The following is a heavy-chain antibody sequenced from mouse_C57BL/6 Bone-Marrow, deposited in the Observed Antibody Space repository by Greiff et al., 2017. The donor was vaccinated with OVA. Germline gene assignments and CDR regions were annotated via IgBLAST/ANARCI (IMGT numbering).Heavy chain of an antibody. CDR3: TRDKAPYAMDY. V-gene: IGHV5-9-1*02. Sequence: EVKVVESGEGLVKPGGSLKLSCAASGFTFSSYAMSWVRQTPEKRLEWVAYISSGGDYIYYADTVKGRFTISRDNARNTLYLQMSSLKSEDTAMYYCTRDKAPYAMDYWGQGTSVTVSS. CDR2: ISSGGDYI. CDR1: GFTFSSYA. J-gene: IGHJ4*01. D-gene: IGHD3-2*02.